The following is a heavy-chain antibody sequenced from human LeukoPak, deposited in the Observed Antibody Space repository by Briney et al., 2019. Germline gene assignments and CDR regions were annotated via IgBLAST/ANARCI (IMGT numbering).Heavy chain of an antibody. D-gene: IGHD3-10*01. Sequence: GGSLRLSCAASGFTFSSYGMHWVRQAPGKGLEWVAVISYDGSNKYYADSVKGRFTISRDNSKNTLYLQMNSLRAEDTAVYYCAKDSGIREVSGIYWGQGTLVTVSS. J-gene: IGHJ4*02. CDR2: ISYDGSNK. V-gene: IGHV3-30*18. CDR3: AKDSGIREVSGIY. CDR1: GFTFSSYG.